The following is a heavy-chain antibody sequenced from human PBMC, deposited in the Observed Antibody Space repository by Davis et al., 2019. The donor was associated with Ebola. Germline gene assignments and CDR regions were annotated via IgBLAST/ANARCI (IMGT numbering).Heavy chain of an antibody. Sequence: GGSLRLSCATSGLIFTNYDMHWVRQAPGKGLEWVAFIRYDGRSKYYADSVKGRFTISRDNAKNSLYLQMSSLRAEDTAVYYCARDLPGGDWYFDLWGRGTLVTVSS. V-gene: IGHV3-30*02. CDR1: GLIFTNYD. D-gene: IGHD3-10*01. CDR3: ARDLPGGDWYFDL. J-gene: IGHJ2*01. CDR2: IRYDGRSK.